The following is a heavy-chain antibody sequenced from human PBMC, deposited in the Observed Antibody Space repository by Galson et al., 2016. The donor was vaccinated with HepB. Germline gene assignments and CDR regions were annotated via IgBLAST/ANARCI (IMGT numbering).Heavy chain of an antibody. D-gene: IGHD3-3*01. J-gene: IGHJ6*02. CDR3: ARVGKDFWSGYYSPVYGMDV. Sequence: TLSLTCAVYGGSFSAYYWSWIRQPPGKGLEWIGDINHSGSANFNPSLKSRLTISVDTSENQFSLKLSSVTAADTAVYYCARVGKDFWSGYYSPVYGMDVWGQGTSVTVSS. CDR1: GGSFSAYY. V-gene: IGHV4-34*01. CDR2: INHSGSA.